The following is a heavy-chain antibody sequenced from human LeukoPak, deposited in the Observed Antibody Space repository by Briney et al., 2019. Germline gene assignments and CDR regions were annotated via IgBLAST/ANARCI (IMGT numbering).Heavy chain of an antibody. CDR2: IYHSGST. V-gene: IGHV4-30-2*01. CDR1: GGSISSGGYS. D-gene: IGHD2-15*01. J-gene: IGHJ4*02. CDR3: ARGSCSGGSCYFDY. Sequence: PSETLSLTCAVSGGSISSGGYSWSWIRQPPGKGLEGIGYIYHSGSTYYNPSLKSRVTISVDRYKNQFSLKLSSVTAADTAVYYCARGSCSGGSCYFDYWGQGTLVTVSS.